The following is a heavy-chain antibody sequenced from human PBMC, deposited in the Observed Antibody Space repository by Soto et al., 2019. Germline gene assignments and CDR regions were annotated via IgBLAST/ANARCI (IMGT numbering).Heavy chain of an antibody. CDR1: GFTFSSYG. D-gene: IGHD2-2*01. V-gene: IGHV3-30*18. CDR3: AKDLVDIVVVPAADYYYYYYGMDV. Sequence: QVQLVESGGGVVQPGRSLRLSCAASGFTFSSYGMHWVRQAPGKGLEWVAVISYDGSNKYYADSVKGRFTISRDNSKNTRYLQMNSLRAEDTAVYYCAKDLVDIVVVPAADYYYYYYGMDVWGQGTTVTVSS. CDR2: ISYDGSNK. J-gene: IGHJ6*02.